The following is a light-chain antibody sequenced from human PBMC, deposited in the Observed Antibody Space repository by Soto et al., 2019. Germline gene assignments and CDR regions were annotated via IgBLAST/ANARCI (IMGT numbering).Light chain of an antibody. CDR1: SSDVGGYNF. V-gene: IGLV2-8*01. CDR3: SSFAGGNNLL. CDR2: EVS. Sequence: QSVLTQHPSASGSPGQSVTISCTGTSSDVGGYNFVSWYQQHPGKAPKLLIYEVSKRPSGVPDRFSGSKSDNTASLTVSGPQAEDEADYYCSSFAGGNNLLFGGGTKLTVL. J-gene: IGLJ2*01.